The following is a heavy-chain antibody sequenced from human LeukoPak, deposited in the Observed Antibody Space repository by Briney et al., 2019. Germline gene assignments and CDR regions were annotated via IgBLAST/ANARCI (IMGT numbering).Heavy chain of an antibody. Sequence: ASVKVSCKASGYTFTSYYMHWVRQAPGQGLEWMGIINPSGGSTSYAQKFQGRVTMTRDTSTSTVYMELSSLRSEDTAVYYCARVYYDSSGYYSISYWADAFDIWGQGTMVTVSS. J-gene: IGHJ3*02. D-gene: IGHD3-22*01. CDR1: GYTFTSYY. CDR3: ARVYYDSSGYYSISYWADAFDI. V-gene: IGHV1-46*01. CDR2: INPSGGST.